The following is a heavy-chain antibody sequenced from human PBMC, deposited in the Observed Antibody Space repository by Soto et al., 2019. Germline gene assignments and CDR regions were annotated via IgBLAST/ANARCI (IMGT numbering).Heavy chain of an antibody. CDR3: ARAHDYDFWSGFLFYGMDV. D-gene: IGHD3-3*01. CDR1: RFTFSNYA. V-gene: IGHV3-23*01. J-gene: IGHJ6*02. CDR2: IRSTGGST. Sequence: EVQLLESGGGLVQPGGSLRLSCAASRFTFSNYAMSWVRQAPGKGLEWVSGIRSTGGSTYYADSVKGRFTISRDNSKNTLDLQMSSLRAEDTAIYYCARAHDYDFWSGFLFYGMDVWGQGTTVTVSS.